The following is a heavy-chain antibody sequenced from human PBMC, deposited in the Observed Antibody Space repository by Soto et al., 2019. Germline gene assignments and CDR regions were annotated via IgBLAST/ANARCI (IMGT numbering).Heavy chain of an antibody. CDR3: ARFEQLVLH. D-gene: IGHD6-13*01. V-gene: IGHV1-69*01. CDR1: GGTFSNFA. J-gene: IGHJ1*01. Sequence: QVQLVQSGAEVKKPGSSVKVSCKASGGTFSNFAISWVRQAPGQGLEWMGGFIPIFGTLNYAQRFQGRLTISADESTSTADMELSRRGAEDTAVYYCARFEQLVLHWGQGTLVTVSS. CDR2: FIPIFGTL.